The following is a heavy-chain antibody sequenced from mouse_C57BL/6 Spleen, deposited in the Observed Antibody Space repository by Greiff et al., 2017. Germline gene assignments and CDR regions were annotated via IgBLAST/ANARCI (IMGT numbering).Heavy chain of an antibody. CDR3: TRVYGSSYYWYFDV. V-gene: IGHV1-5*01. D-gene: IGHD1-1*01. CDR2: IYPGNSDT. Sequence: SGTVLARPGASVKMSCKTSGYTFTSYWMHWVKQRPGQGLEWIGAIYPGNSDTSYNQKFKGKATLTAVTSASTAYMELSSLTNEDSAVYYCTRVYGSSYYWYFDVWGTGTTGTVSS. CDR1: GYTFTSYW. J-gene: IGHJ1*03.